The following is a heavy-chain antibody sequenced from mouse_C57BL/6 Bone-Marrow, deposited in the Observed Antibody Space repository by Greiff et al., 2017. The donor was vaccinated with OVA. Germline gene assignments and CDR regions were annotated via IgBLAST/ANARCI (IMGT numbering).Heavy chain of an antibody. CDR2: IYPGDGDT. Sequence: QVQLKESGPELVKPGASVKISCKASGYAFSSSWMNWVKQRPGQGLEWIGRIYPGDGDTNYNGKFKGKATLTADKSSSTAYMQLSSLTSEDSAVYFCARSLWFLFAYWGQGTLVTVSA. CDR1: GYAFSSSW. D-gene: IGHD2-2*01. CDR3: ARSLWFLFAY. J-gene: IGHJ3*01. V-gene: IGHV1-82*01.